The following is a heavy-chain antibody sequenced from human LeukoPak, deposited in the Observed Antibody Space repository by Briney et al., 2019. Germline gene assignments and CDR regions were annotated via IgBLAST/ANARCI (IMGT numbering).Heavy chain of an antibody. CDR2: INPNSGGT. Sequence: GASVKVSCKASGYTFTCYYMHWVRQAPGQGLEWMGWINPNSGGTNYAQKFQGRVTMTRDTSISTAYMELSRLRSDDTAVYYCARTPVSSWYIGFVGFDYWGQGTLVTVSS. V-gene: IGHV1-2*02. D-gene: IGHD6-13*01. CDR1: GYTFTCYY. CDR3: ARTPVSSWYIGFVGFDY. J-gene: IGHJ4*02.